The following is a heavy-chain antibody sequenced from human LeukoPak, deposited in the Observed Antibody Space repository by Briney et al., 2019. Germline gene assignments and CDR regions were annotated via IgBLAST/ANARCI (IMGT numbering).Heavy chain of an antibody. Sequence: GGSLRLSCAASGFTFSGYAMHWVRQAPGKGLEYVSAISDNGGSTNYANSVKGRFTISRANSKNTVYLQMGGLRPEDMAVYYCARGVGYFDSTGYFMYYFDYWGQGALVTVSS. V-gene: IGHV3-64*01. D-gene: IGHD3-22*01. CDR1: GFTFSGYA. CDR3: ARGVGYFDSTGYFMYYFDY. CDR2: ISDNGGST. J-gene: IGHJ4*02.